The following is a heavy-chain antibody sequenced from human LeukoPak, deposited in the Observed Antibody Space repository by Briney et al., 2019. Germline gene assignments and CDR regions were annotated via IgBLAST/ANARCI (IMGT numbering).Heavy chain of an antibody. D-gene: IGHD1-20*01. CDR3: AITITGTTSRFGAFDI. CDR2: IIPIFGTA. Sequence: SVKVSCKASGGTFSSYAISWVRQAPGQGLEWMGGIIPIFGTANYAQKFQGRVTITTDESTSTAYMELSSLRSEDTAVYYCAITITGTTSRFGAFDIWGQGTMVTVSS. J-gene: IGHJ3*02. V-gene: IGHV1-69*05. CDR1: GGTFSSYA.